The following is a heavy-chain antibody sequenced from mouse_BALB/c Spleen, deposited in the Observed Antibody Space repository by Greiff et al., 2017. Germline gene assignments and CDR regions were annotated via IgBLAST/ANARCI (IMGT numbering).Heavy chain of an antibody. CDR2: ISYSGST. V-gene: IGHV3-8*02. CDR3: ARCATMIKDYFDY. J-gene: IGHJ2*01. CDR1: GDSITSGY. Sequence: EVQRVESGPSLVKPSQTLSLTCSVTGDSITSGYWNWIRKFPGNKLEYMGYISYSGSTYYNPSLKSRISITRDTSKNQYYLQLNSVTTEDTATYYCARCATMIKDYFDYWGQGTTLTVSS. D-gene: IGHD2-4*01.